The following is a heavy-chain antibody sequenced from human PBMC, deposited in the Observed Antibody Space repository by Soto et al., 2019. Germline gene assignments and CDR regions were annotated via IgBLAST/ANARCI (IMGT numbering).Heavy chain of an antibody. Sequence: PGGSLRLSCAASGFTFSSYAMSWVRQAPGKGLEWVSAISGSGGSTYYADSVKGRFTISRDNSKNTLYLQMNSLRAEDTAVYYCARTGGYSYGQVGFEDWGQGTLVTVA. CDR1: GFTFSSYA. V-gene: IGHV3-23*01. J-gene: IGHJ4*02. D-gene: IGHD5-18*01. CDR3: ARTGGYSYGQVGFED. CDR2: ISGSGGST.